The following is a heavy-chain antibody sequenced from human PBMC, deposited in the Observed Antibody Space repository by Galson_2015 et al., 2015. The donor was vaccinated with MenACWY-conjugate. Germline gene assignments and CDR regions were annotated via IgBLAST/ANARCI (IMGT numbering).Heavy chain of an antibody. CDR3: ARGYYDYVWTDYRSNWLDP. CDR2: ITPYNGDT. CDR1: GYSFTSFG. Sequence: SVKVSCKASGYSFTSFGISWVRQAPGQGLEWMGWITPYNGDTKYSQKFQGRVAMTTDTSTSTAFMELRSLRSDDTAVYYCARGYYDYVWTDYRSNWLDPWGQGTLVTVSS. V-gene: IGHV1-18*04. D-gene: IGHD3-16*01. J-gene: IGHJ5*02.